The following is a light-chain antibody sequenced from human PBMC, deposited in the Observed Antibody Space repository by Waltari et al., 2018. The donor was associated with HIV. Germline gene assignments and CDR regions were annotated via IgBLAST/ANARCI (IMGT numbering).Light chain of an antibody. CDR1: QDISNY. CDR2: DAS. J-gene: IGKJ4*01. V-gene: IGKV1-33*01. CDR3: QQYEDLPLT. Sequence: DIQMTQSPTSLSASVGDRITIACQASQDISNYLNWHQKKPGRAPKVLISDASILETGVPSRFTGSGSGTHFTLVINDLQPGDSATYFCQQYEDLPLTFGGGTKVEIK.